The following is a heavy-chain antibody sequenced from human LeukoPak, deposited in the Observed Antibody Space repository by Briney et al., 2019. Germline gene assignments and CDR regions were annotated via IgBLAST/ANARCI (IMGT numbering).Heavy chain of an antibody. J-gene: IGHJ4*02. CDR2: ISSSGSTI. CDR3: ARVPRWYVIDY. CDR1: GFTLSSYS. D-gene: IGHD4-23*01. V-gene: IGHV3-48*04. Sequence: GGSLRLSCAASGFTLSSYSMNWVRQAPGKGLEWVSYISSSGSTIYYADSVKGRFTISRDNAKNSLYLQMNSLRAEDTAVYYCARVPRWYVIDYWGQGTLVTVSS.